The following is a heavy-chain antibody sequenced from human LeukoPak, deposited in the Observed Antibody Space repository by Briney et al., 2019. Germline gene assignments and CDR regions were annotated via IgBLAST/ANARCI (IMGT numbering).Heavy chain of an antibody. J-gene: IGHJ4*02. CDR3: ARDHRALYGDFDY. CDR1: GFTFSNYG. CDR2: LTGSGGIT. V-gene: IGHV3-23*01. D-gene: IGHD3-16*01. Sequence: HPGGSLRLSCAASGFTFSNYGMNWVRQAPGKGLEWVSGLTGSGGITYYADSVKGRFTISRDNSKNTLYLQMNSLRAEDTAIYYCARDHRALYGDFDYWGQGTLVTVSS.